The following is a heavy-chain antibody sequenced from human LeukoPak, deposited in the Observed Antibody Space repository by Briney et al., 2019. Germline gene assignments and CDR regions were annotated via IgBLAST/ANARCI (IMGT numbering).Heavy chain of an antibody. Sequence: ASVKVSCKASGYTFTDYYIHWVRQAPGQGLEWMGWISAYNGDTNYAQKLQGRVTVTTDTSTTTAYMELRSLRSDDTAVYYCARDSYDISGNYLDSWGQGTRVTVSS. CDR2: ISAYNGDT. CDR3: ARDSYDISGNYLDS. CDR1: GYTFTDYY. D-gene: IGHD3-22*01. V-gene: IGHV1-18*04. J-gene: IGHJ4*02.